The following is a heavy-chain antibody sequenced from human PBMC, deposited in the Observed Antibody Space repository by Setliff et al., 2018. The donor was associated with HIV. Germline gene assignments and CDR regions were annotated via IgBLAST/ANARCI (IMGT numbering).Heavy chain of an antibody. V-gene: IGHV3-23*01. J-gene: IGHJ3*02. CDR1: GFTFGDYA. CDR2: ISGDGGRAT. CDR3: ARVPPRYGSGSYPFDI. Sequence: GGSLRLSCTASGFTFGDYAMSWVRQSQGKGLEWVSLISGDGGRATHYSDSVKGRFTISRDNSKNTLYLQMNSLRAEDTAVYYCARVPPRYGSGSYPFDIWGQGTMVTVSS. D-gene: IGHD3-10*01.